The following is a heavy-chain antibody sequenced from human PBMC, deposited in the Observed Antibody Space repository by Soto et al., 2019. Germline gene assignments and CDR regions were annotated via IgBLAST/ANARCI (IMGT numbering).Heavy chain of an antibody. J-gene: IGHJ4*02. CDR3: AKARAPWSVTTAFDY. D-gene: IGHD4-17*01. CDR1: GFTFVKYG. CDR2: ISYDGSKK. V-gene: IGHV3-30*18. Sequence: GGSLRLSCAASGFTFVKYGIHWVRQAPGKGLEWVAVISYDGSKKHYAGSVRGRFTISRDNSKNTVHLQMNSLRPDDTAVYCCAKARAPWSVTTAFDYWGQGTL.